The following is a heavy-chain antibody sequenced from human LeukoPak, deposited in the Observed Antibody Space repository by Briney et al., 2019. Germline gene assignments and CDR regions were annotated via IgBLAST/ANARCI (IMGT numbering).Heavy chain of an antibody. CDR3: ARVHDAFDI. Sequence: GGSLRLSCAASGFTFSTYSMNWVRQAPGKRLEWVSSISSSSSYIYYADSLKARFTISRDNAKNSLYLQMNSLRAEDTAVYYCARVHDAFDIWGQGTMVTVSS. CDR1: GFTFSTYS. V-gene: IGHV3-21*01. CDR2: ISSSSSYI. J-gene: IGHJ3*02.